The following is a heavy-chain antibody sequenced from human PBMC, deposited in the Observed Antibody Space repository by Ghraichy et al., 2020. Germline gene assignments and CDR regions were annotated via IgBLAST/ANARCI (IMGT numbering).Heavy chain of an antibody. CDR1: GGSISSYY. CDR3: ARDLIVTDYYYGLDL. CDR2: LYSSGST. D-gene: IGHD2-21*01. V-gene: IGHV4-4*07. J-gene: IGHJ6*02. Sequence: SETLSLTCTVSGGSISSYYWTWIRQPAGKGLEWIGRLYSSGSTTYNPSLKSRVTISADTSKNQFSLKLRSVTAADTAVYYCARDLIVTDYYYGLDLWGQGTMVTVSS.